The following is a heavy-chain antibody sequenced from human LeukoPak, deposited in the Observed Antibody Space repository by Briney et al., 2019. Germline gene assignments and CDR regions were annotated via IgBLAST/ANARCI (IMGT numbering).Heavy chain of an antibody. CDR2: IHHGEGT. D-gene: IGHD3-3*01. CDR3: AKAAKAEEYYDFWSGYPYYYYYYMDV. V-gene: IGHV4-28*03. CDR1: DYSISNSDW. J-gene: IGHJ6*03. Sequence: PSETLSLTCTVSDYSISNSDWWGWIRQPPGKGLEWIGYIHHGEGTYYSPSLKSRITMSVDTSKNQFSLKLSSVTAMDTAVYYCAKAAKAEEYYDFWSGYPYYYYYYMDVWGKGTTVTVSS.